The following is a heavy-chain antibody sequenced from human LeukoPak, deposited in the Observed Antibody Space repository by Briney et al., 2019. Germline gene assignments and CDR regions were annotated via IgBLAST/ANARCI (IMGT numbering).Heavy chain of an antibody. CDR2: IYPGDSET. V-gene: IGHV5-51*01. D-gene: IGHD3-10*01. J-gene: IGHJ3*02. CDR1: GYSFTTCW. Sequence: GESLKISCKGSGYSFTTCWIGWVRQMPGKGLEWVGIIYPGDSETRYSPSFQGQVTISADKSISTAYVQWSSLKASDTAMYYCVRPSGVVRGVIITVQAFDIWGQGTMVTVSS. CDR3: VRPSGVVRGVIITVQAFDI.